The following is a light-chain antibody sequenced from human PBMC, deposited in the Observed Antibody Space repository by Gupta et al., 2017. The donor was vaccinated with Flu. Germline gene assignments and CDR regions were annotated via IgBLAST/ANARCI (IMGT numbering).Light chain of an antibody. V-gene: IGLV2-14*01. CDR3: NSYTTNSSRV. CDR1: SSDIGTYNF. J-gene: IGLJ1*01. Sequence: QSALTQPASVSGSPGQSITISCAGTSSDIGTYNFVSWYQHHPGQPHKFIIFEVTNRPAGVSNRFSGSKAGNTASLTICGPQAEDEADYYCNSYTTNSSRVFGTGTTLTVL. CDR2: EVT.